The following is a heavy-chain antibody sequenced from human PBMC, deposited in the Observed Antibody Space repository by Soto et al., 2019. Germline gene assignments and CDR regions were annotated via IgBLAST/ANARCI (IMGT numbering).Heavy chain of an antibody. D-gene: IGHD1-7*01. CDR2: ISGSGAGT. V-gene: IGHV3-23*01. Sequence: VQLLECGGGLVQPGESLRLSCAASGFTFSKFAMAWVRQAPGKGLEWVSTISGSGAGTYYADSVNGRFSVSRDNSNNTLYLHMDNLRADDTALYYCAKGSGPGNYRLSIIYNWFDPWGQGTPVTVSS. CDR1: GFTFSKFA. CDR3: AKGSGPGNYRLSIIYNWFDP. J-gene: IGHJ5*02.